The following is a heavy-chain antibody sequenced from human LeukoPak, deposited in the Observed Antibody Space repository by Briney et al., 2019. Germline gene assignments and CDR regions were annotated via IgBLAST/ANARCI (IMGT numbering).Heavy chain of an antibody. CDR2: ISSSGSTI. D-gene: IGHD6-19*01. CDR3: AKDRHSSGFEPFDY. J-gene: IGHJ4*02. Sequence: GGSLRLSCAASGFTFSDYYMSWIRQAPGKGLEWVSYISSSGSTIYYADSVKGRFTISRDNAKNSLYLQMNSLRAEDTAVYYCAKDRHSSGFEPFDYWGQGTLVTVSS. V-gene: IGHV3-11*01. CDR1: GFTFSDYY.